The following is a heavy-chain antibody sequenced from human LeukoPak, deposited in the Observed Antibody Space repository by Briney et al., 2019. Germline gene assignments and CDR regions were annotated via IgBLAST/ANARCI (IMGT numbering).Heavy chain of an antibody. J-gene: IGHJ4*02. CDR2: ISSSSSYI. Sequence: GGSLRLSCAASGFTFSSYSMNWVRQAPGKGLEWVSSISSSSSYIYYADSVKGRFTISRDNAKNSLYLRMNSLRAEDTAVYYCAREIRDGYNPDYWGQGTLVTVSS. D-gene: IGHD5-12*01. V-gene: IGHV3-21*01. CDR1: GFTFSSYS. CDR3: AREIRDGYNPDY.